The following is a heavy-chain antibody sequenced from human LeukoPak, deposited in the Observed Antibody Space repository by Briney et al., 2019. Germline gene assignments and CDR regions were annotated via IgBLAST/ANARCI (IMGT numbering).Heavy chain of an antibody. V-gene: IGHV4-61*03. CDR3: ARDSGASGGNFDM. CDR1: GGSVSSDSSY. Sequence: PSETLSLTCTVSGGSVSSDSSYWSWIRQPPGKGLEWIGYISYSGSTNYNPSLKSRVTISVDTSESHFSLKLNSVTAADTAVYYCARDSGASGGNFDMWGQGTMVTVSS. CDR2: ISYSGST. D-gene: IGHD3-10*01. J-gene: IGHJ3*02.